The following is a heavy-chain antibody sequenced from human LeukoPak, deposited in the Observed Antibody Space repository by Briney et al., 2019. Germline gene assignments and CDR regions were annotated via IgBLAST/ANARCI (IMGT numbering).Heavy chain of an antibody. Sequence: ASVKVSCKGSGYTFSGYYIHWVRQAPGQGLEWMGWINPNSGGTNYAQKFQDRVAMTRDTSINTAYMELSRLRSDDTAVYYCALIPGIAAAGRPKVKYYFDYWGQGTLVTVSS. CDR2: INPNSGGT. CDR3: ALIPGIAAAGRPKVKYYFDY. J-gene: IGHJ4*02. D-gene: IGHD6-13*01. CDR1: GYTFSGYY. V-gene: IGHV1-2*02.